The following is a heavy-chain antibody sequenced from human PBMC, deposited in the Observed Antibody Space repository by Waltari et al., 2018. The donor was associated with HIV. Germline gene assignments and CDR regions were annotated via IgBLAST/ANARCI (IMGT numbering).Heavy chain of an antibody. V-gene: IGHV3-66*01. CDR2: IYSCGST. CDR1: GFTVSSNY. Sequence: EVQLVESGGGLVQPGGSLRLSCAASGFTVSSNYMSWVRQAPGKGLEWVSVIYSCGSTYYADSMKGRFTISRDNSKNTLYLQMNSLRAEDTAVYYCASIAYCGGDCYPRGMDVWGQGTTVTVSS. D-gene: IGHD2-21*02. J-gene: IGHJ6*02. CDR3: ASIAYCGGDCYPRGMDV.